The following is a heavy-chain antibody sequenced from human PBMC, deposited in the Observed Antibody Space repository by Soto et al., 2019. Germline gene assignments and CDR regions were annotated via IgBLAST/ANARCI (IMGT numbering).Heavy chain of an antibody. D-gene: IGHD3-22*01. J-gene: IGHJ3*02. CDR3: ARDRVYYYYDSSGYYGSAFDI. V-gene: IGHV1-69*06. CDR2: IIPIFGTA. CDR1: GGTFSSYA. Sequence: SVKVSCKASGGTFSSYAISWVRQAPGQGLEWMGGIIPIFGTANYAQKFQGRVTITADKSTSTAYMELSSLRSEDTAVYYCARDRVYYYYDSSGYYGSAFDIWGQGTMVTVS.